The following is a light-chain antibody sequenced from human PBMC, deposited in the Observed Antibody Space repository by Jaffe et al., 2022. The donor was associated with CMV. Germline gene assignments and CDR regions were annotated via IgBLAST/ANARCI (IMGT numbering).Light chain of an antibody. V-gene: IGLV2-14*03. CDR3: TSYTRSSTWV. J-gene: IGLJ3*02. CDR2: DVT. Sequence: QSALTQPASVSGSPGQSITISCTGTSSDVGAYNFVSWYQQLPGKAPKLMIYDVTYRPSGISNRFSGSKSGNTASLTISGLQAGDEADYYCTSYTRSSTWVFGGGTKLAVL. CDR1: SSDVGAYNF.